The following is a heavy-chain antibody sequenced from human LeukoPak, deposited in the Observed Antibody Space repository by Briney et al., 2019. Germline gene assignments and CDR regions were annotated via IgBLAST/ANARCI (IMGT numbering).Heavy chain of an antibody. Sequence: GGSLRLSCAASGFTFSDTWMSWVRQTPGKGLEWVGQIKRKSDGGTTDYAAPVEGRFSISRDDSTNALYLQLNSLKTEDTAVYYCTTLYGSGNYYWGQGTLVTVSS. CDR1: GFTFSDTW. D-gene: IGHD3-10*01. CDR3: TTLYGSGNYY. J-gene: IGHJ4*02. V-gene: IGHV3-15*01. CDR2: IKRKSDGGTT.